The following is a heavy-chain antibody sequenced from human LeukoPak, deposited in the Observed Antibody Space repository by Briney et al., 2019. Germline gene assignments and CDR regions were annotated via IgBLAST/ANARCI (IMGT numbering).Heavy chain of an antibody. CDR2: IYYSGST. V-gene: IGHV4-59*01. J-gene: IGHJ6*03. Sequence: SETLSLTCTVSGGSISSYYWSWLRQPPGKGLERIGYIYYSGSTNYNPSLKSRVTISVDTSKNQFSLKLSSVTAADTAAYYCARTTEGGYTYDYFYYYYMDVWGKGTTVTISS. CDR1: GGSISSYY. CDR3: ARTTEGGYTYDYFYYYYMDV. D-gene: IGHD5-18*01.